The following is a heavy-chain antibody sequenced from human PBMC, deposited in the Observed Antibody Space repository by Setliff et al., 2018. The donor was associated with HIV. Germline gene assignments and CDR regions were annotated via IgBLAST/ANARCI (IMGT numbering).Heavy chain of an antibody. J-gene: IGHJ6*03. D-gene: IGHD5-12*01. Sequence: GALRLSCAASGFTFSSYAMTWVRQAPGKGLEWVATIGGVGFVSTYYADSVKGRFTISRDNPNNTLSLQINSLRAEDTALYYCARHRFDFGYYYYYMDVWGKGTTVTVSS. CDR2: IGGVGFVST. CDR3: ARHRFDFGYYYYYMDV. V-gene: IGHV3-23*01. CDR1: GFTFSSYA.